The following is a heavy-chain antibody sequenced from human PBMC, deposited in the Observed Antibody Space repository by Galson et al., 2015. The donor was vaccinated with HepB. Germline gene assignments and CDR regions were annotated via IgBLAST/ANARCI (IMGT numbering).Heavy chain of an antibody. CDR3: ARAGPGHYYYYGMDV. J-gene: IGHJ6*02. Sequence: SLRLSCAASGFTFSNHAMAWVRQAPGKGLEWVSVISGSGVSSYSIDSVKGRFIISRDNSKNTLYLQMNSLRAEDTAVYYCARAGPGHYYYYGMDVWGQGTTVTVSS. CDR2: ISGSGVSS. CDR1: GFTFSNHA. V-gene: IGHV3-23*01.